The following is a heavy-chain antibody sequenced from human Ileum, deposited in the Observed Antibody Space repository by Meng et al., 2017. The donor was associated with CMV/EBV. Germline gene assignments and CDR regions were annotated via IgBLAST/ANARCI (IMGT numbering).Heavy chain of an antibody. CDR1: GFTFYSFD. CDR3: VKAGNAWSGCYSSDQ. CDR2: ISYAVSIK. V-gene: IGHV3-33*06. D-gene: IGHD3-3*01. Sequence: SGFTFYSFDVYWVRQEAGEGLVWVSFISYAVSIKFSSDSVSRRSAISRDNSKNTLYLQMNSLRAEDAAVYYCVKAGNAWSGCYSSDQWGPGTLVTVSS. J-gene: IGHJ4*02.